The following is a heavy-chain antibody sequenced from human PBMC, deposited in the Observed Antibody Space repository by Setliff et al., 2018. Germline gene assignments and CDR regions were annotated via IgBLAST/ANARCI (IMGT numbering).Heavy chain of an antibody. CDR2: IYTNRTT. CDR3: AREQWLDPPGYYYMDV. V-gene: IGHV4-4*07. D-gene: IGHD6-19*01. Sequence: PSETLSLTCTASGGSISSYYWNWIRQPAGKGLEWIGRIYTNRTTNYNPSLKSRVTMSVDTSKNHFSLELSSVTAADMAVYYCAREQWLDPPGYYYMDVWAKGTTVTVSS. CDR1: GGSISSYY. J-gene: IGHJ6*03.